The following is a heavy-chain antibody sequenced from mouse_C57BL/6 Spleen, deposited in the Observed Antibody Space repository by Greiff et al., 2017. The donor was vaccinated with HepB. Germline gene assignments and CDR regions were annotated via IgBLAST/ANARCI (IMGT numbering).Heavy chain of an antibody. V-gene: IGHV1-52*01. J-gene: IGHJ4*01. CDR1: GYTFTSYW. CDR2: IDPSDSET. Sequence: VQLQQPGAELVRPGSSVKLSCKASGYTFTSYWMHWVKQRPIQGLEWIGNIDPSDSETHYNQKFKDKATLTVDKSSSTAYMQLSSPTSEDSAVYYCARSMVRYAMDYWGQGTSVTVSS. D-gene: IGHD2-3*01. CDR3: ARSMVRYAMDY.